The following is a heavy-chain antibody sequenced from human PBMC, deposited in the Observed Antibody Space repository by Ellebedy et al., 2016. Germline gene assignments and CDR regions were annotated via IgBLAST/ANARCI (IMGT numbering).Heavy chain of an antibody. D-gene: IGHD6-13*01. J-gene: IGHJ4*02. Sequence: GESLKISCVASGFNFRGNAMTWVRQAPGKGLEWVSSITGRGDSTYYADSVKGRFTISRDNSDNTLYLQMNSLRAEDTAVYFCAKIYSTLRFRPYFFDYWGQGTLVTVSS. CDR1: GFNFRGNA. CDR2: ITGRGDST. V-gene: IGHV3-23*01. CDR3: AKIYSTLRFRPYFFDY.